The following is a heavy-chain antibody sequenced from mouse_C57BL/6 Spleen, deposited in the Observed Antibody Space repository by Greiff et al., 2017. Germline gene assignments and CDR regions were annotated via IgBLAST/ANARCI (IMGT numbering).Heavy chain of an antibody. J-gene: IGHJ4*01. V-gene: IGHV1-72*01. CDR3: ARSSITTVVATDYYAMDY. CDR2: IDPNSGGT. CDR1: GYTFTSYW. D-gene: IGHD1-1*01. Sequence: QVQLKQPGAELVKPGASVKLSCKASGYTFTSYWMHWVKQRPGRGLEWIGRIDPNSGGTKYNEKFKSKATLTVDKPSSTAYMQLSSLTSEDSAVYYCARSSITTVVATDYYAMDYWGQGTSVTVSS.